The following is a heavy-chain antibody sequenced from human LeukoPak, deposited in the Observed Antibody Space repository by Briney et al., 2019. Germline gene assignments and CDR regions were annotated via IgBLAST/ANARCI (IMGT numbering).Heavy chain of an antibody. CDR3: ARARLTAWDDS. CDR2: IYSGGST. J-gene: IGHJ4*02. Sequence: PGGSLRLSCAASGFTVSSNYMSWVRQAPGKGLEWVSVIYSGGSTYYADSVKGRFTISRDNSKNTLYLQMNSLRAEDTAVYYRARARLTAWDDSWGQGTLATVSS. CDR1: GFTVSSNY. V-gene: IGHV3-66*01. D-gene: IGHD1-26*01.